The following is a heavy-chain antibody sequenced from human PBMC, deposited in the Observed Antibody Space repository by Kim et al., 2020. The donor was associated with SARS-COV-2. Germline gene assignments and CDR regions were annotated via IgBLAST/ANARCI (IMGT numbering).Heavy chain of an antibody. CDR2: DGSTE. CDR3: LKDYRGD. V-gene: IGHV3-7*01. D-gene: IGHD3-10*01. J-gene: IGHJ4*02. Sequence: DGSTENYVDSVKGRFTLSRDTAKNSLYLQMNSLRAEDTAVYYCLKDYRGDWGQGPLVTVSS.